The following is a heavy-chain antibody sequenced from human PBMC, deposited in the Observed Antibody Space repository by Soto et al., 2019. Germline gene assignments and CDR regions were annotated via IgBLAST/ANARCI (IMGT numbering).Heavy chain of an antibody. V-gene: IGHV3-74*03. J-gene: IGHJ4*02. Sequence: PGGSMRLSSAAAGFTCGGHGIHWVRQAPGKGLEWVSRIDTDGGGTTYADSVKGRFTISTDNAENTVYLQMTGLRVEGTAVYYCVTVFDVWGQGTLVTVSS. CDR2: IDTDGGGT. CDR3: VTVFDV. CDR1: GFTCGGHG.